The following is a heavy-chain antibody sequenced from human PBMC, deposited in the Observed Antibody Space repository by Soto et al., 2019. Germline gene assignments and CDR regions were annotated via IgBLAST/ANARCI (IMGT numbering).Heavy chain of an antibody. CDR2: IIPIFGTV. V-gene: IGHV1-69*13. Sequence: SVKVSCKASGGTFSSYAISWVRQAPGQGLEWLGGIIPIFGTVHYAQKVQGRVTITAVASTSTAYMELISLRSADTAVYNCARDIVATMSYFNYWGEGTLVTVSS. J-gene: IGHJ4*02. D-gene: IGHD5-12*01. CDR3: ARDIVATMSYFNY. CDR1: GGTFSSYA.